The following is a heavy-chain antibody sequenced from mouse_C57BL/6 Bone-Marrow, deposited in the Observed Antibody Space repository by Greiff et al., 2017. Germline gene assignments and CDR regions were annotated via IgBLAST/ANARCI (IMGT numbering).Heavy chain of an antibody. CDR1: GYAFSSYW. D-gene: IGHD2-5*01. CDR2: IYPGDGDT. J-gene: IGHJ2*01. V-gene: IGHV1-80*01. CDR3: ARGGSYYSNEYYFDY. Sequence: QVQLQQSGAELVKPGASVKISCKASGYAFSSYWMNWVKQRPGKGLEWIGQIYPGDGDTNYNGKFKGKATLTADKSSSTAYMQLSSLTSEDSAVYFCARGGSYYSNEYYFDYWGQGTTLTVSS.